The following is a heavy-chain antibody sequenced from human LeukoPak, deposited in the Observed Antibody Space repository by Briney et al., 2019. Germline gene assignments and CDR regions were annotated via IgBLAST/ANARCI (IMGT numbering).Heavy chain of an antibody. D-gene: IGHD1-26*01. CDR3: ATGYSGSYSNY. CDR1: GYTFTDYY. Sequence: GASVKVSCKASGYTFTDYYMHWVQQAPGKGLEWMGRVDPEDGKTIYAEKFQGRVTITADTSTDTAYMELSSLRSEDTAVYYCATGYSGSYSNYWGQGTLVTVSS. J-gene: IGHJ4*02. V-gene: IGHV1-69-2*01. CDR2: VDPEDGKT.